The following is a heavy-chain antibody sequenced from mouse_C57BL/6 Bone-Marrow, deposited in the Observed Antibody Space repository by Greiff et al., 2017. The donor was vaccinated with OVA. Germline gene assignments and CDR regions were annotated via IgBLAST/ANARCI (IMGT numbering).Heavy chain of an antibody. V-gene: IGHV5-17*01. Sequence: EVKLMESGGGLVKPGGSLKLSCAASGFTFSDYGMHWVRQAPEKGLEWVAYISSGNSTIYYADTVKGRFTISRDNAKNTLFLQMTSLRSEDTAMYYCARSDYDYFDYWGQGTTLTVSS. J-gene: IGHJ2*01. CDR3: ARSDYDYFDY. CDR1: GFTFSDYG. D-gene: IGHD2-4*01. CDR2: ISSGNSTI.